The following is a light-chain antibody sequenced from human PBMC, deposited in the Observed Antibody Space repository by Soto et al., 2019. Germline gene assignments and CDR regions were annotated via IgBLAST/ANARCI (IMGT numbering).Light chain of an antibody. Sequence: EIVLTQSPGTLSLSPGERATLSCRASQSVSDSSLAWYHQKPGQAPRLLIYGASRRATGIPDTFSGSGSGTDFTLTISRLEPEDFAVYYCQLYGDSPMYTFGQGTTLESK. J-gene: IGKJ2*01. CDR1: QSVSDSS. CDR2: GAS. CDR3: QLYGDSPMYT. V-gene: IGKV3-20*01.